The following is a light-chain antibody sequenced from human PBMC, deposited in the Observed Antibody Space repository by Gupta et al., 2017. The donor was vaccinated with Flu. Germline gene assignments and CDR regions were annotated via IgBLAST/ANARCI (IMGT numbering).Light chain of an antibody. V-gene: IGKV1-17*01. J-gene: IGKJ1*01. CDR1: QGIRDH. CDR2: EAS. Sequence: DIQMTQSPSSLSASVGDRVTITCRASQGIRDHLGWYQQKPGKAPQRLIYEASKLQIEVPSRFSGGGSETEFTLTISSLQPEDSATYYCRQHNNFPQTFGQGTKVEIK. CDR3: RQHNNFPQT.